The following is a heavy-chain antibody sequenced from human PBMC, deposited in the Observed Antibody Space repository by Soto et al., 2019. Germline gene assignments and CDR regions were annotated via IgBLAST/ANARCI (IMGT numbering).Heavy chain of an antibody. D-gene: IGHD4-4*01. V-gene: IGHV4-59*08. CDR1: GGSISSYY. J-gene: IGHJ5*02. CDR2: IYYSGST. Sequence: PSETLSLTCTVSGGSISSYYWSWIRQPPGKGLEWIGYIYYSGSTNYNPSLKSRVTISVDTSKNQFSLKLSSVTAADTAVYYCARHPPPRVVPTVGFDPWGQGTLVTVSS. CDR3: ARHPPPRVVPTVGFDP.